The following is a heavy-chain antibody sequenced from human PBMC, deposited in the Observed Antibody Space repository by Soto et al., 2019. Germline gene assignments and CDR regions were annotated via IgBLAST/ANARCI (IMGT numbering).Heavy chain of an antibody. CDR2: MNPNSGNT. CDR1: GYTFTSYD. CDR3: ARDHDILTGSWFDP. Sequence: ASVKVSCKASGYTFTSYDINWVRQATGQGLEWMGWMNPNSGNTGYAQKFQGRVTMTRNTSTSTACMELRSLRSDDTAVYYCARDHDILTGSWFDPWGQGTLVTVSS. J-gene: IGHJ5*02. V-gene: IGHV1-8*01. D-gene: IGHD3-9*01.